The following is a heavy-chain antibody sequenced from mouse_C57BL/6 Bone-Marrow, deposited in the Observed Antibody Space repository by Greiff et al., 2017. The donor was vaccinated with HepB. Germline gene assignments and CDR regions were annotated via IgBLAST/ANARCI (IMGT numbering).Heavy chain of an antibody. CDR2: IWGGGST. D-gene: IGHD2-3*01. CDR3: AKIYDSYPDWFAY. J-gene: IGHJ3*01. V-gene: IGHV2-5*01. Sequence: VQLKQSGPGLVQPSQSLSITCTVSGFSLTSYGVHWVRQSPGKGLEWLGVIWGGGSTDYNAAFMSRLSITKDNSKSQVFFKMNSLQADDTAIYYCAKIYDSYPDWFAYWGQGTLVTVSA. CDR1: GFSLTSYG.